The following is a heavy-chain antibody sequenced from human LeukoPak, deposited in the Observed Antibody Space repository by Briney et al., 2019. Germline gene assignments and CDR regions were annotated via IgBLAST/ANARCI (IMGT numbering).Heavy chain of an antibody. CDR3: ARDHSSSWYPVLGWFDP. Sequence: SETLSLTCTVSGGSISSYYWSWIRQPPGKGLEWIGYIYYSGSTNYNPSLKSRVTISVDTSKNQFSLKLSSVTAADTAVYYCARDHSSSWYPVLGWFDPWGQGTLVTVSS. J-gene: IGHJ5*02. D-gene: IGHD6-13*01. CDR1: GGSISSYY. V-gene: IGHV4-59*01. CDR2: IYYSGST.